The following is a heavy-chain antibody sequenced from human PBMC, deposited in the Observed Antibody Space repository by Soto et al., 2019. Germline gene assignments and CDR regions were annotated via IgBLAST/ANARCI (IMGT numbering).Heavy chain of an antibody. CDR2: ISYDGSNK. Sequence: AGGSLRLSCAASGFTFSSYAMHWVRQAPGKGLEWVAVISYDGSNKYYADSVKGRFTISRDNSKNTLYLQMNSLRAEDTAVYYSARGPSSLTRFDYWGQGTLVTVSS. J-gene: IGHJ4*02. CDR1: GFTFSSYA. CDR3: ARGPSSLTRFDY. V-gene: IGHV3-30-3*01. D-gene: IGHD2-2*01.